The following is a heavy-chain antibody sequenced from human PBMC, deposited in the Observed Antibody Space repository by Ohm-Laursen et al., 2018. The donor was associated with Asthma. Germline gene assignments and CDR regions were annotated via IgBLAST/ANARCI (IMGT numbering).Heavy chain of an antibody. CDR3: ASSMFVRYYFDY. Sequence: SLRLSCAASGFTFSSYAMSWVRQAPGKGLEWVSGISGSGGSTYYADSVKGRFTISRDNSKNTLYLQMNSLRAEDTAVYYCASSMFVRYYFDYWGQGTLVTVSS. J-gene: IGHJ4*02. CDR2: ISGSGGST. CDR1: GFTFSSYA. D-gene: IGHD3-10*02. V-gene: IGHV3-23*01.